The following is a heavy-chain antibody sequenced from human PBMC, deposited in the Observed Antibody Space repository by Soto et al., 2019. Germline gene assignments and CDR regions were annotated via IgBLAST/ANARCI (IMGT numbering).Heavy chain of an antibody. Sequence: ASVKVSCKASGYTFTSYYMHWVRQAPGQGLGWMGIINPSGGSTSYAQKFQGRVTMTRDTSTSTVYMELSSLRSEDTAVYYCARGGWVYYVSSGYLDLIDPWGKGTLVTVSS. V-gene: IGHV1-46*01. D-gene: IGHD3-22*01. CDR1: GYTFTSYY. J-gene: IGHJ5*02. CDR3: ARGGWVYYVSSGYLDLIDP. CDR2: INPSGGST.